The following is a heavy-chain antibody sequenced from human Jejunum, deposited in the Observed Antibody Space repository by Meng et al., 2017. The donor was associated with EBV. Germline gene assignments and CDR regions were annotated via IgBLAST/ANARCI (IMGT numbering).Heavy chain of an antibody. Sequence: QVQLQQWGPGLLKPSETLSLTCDVYGGSFIDYYWTWIRQPPGKGLEWIGEINHGGGAIYNPSLKSRVTISVDTSKNQFSLKLSSVTAADTAVYYCARLGGYASGTYYPIDPWGQGTLVTVSS. CDR3: ARLGGYASGTYYPIDP. V-gene: IGHV4-34*01. D-gene: IGHD3-10*01. J-gene: IGHJ5*02. CDR2: INHGGGA. CDR1: GGSFIDYY.